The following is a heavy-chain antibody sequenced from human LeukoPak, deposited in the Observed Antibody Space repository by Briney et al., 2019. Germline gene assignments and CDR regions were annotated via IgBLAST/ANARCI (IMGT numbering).Heavy chain of an antibody. CDR2: IIPIFGTA. CDR3: ARDPRPSYDSSGYYYPGDY. D-gene: IGHD3-22*01. J-gene: IGHJ4*02. CDR1: GGTFSSYA. V-gene: IGHV1-69*05. Sequence: SVKVSCKASGGTFSSYAISWVRQAPGQGLEWMGGIIPIFGTANYAQKFQGRVTITTDESTSTAYMELSSLRSEDTAVYYCARDPRPSYDSSGYYYPGDYWGQGTLVTVSS.